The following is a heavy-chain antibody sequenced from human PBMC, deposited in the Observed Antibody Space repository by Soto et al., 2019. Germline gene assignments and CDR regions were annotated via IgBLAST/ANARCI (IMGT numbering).Heavy chain of an antibody. Sequence: EVQLVESGGGLVKPGESLRLSCAASGFTFYSFSMNWVRQAAGRGPEWVSSIDTTSNYIYYADSVRGRFTISRDNAKDSLYLQMYSLRADDTAVYYCVRDIGQYFRSGYRAVWGRGTKVTVSS. V-gene: IGHV3-21*01. CDR3: VRDIGQYFRSGYRAV. D-gene: IGHD3-9*01. J-gene: IGHJ6*03. CDR2: IDTTSNYI. CDR1: GFTFYSFS.